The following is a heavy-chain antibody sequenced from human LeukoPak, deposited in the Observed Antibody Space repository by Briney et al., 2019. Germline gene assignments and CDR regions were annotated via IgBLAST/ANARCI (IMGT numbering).Heavy chain of an antibody. CDR1: GGAISNAY. Sequence: PSETLSLTCTVSGGAISNAYWSWIRQPPGKGLEWIGYIYYTGSTSYNPSLKSRVTISVQTSKNQFSLKLSSVTAADTAVYYCARGLNRNDYGDYGYWGQGTLVTVSS. CDR3: ARGLNRNDYGDYGY. D-gene: IGHD4-17*01. CDR2: IYYTGST. V-gene: IGHV4-59*01. J-gene: IGHJ4*02.